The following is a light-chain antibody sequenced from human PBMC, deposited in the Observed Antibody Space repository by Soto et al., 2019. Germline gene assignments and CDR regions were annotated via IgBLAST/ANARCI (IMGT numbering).Light chain of an antibody. Sequence: QSVLTQPPSASGTPGQRVSISCSGSGSSIGTNTVNWYRQLPGTAPKLLIYANNQRPSGVPDRFSGSKSGTSDSLAISGLQSEDEAEYYCAAWDGSLNNVLFGGGTKLTVL. CDR3: AAWDGSLNNVL. V-gene: IGLV1-44*01. CDR2: ANN. CDR1: GSSIGTNT. J-gene: IGLJ2*01.